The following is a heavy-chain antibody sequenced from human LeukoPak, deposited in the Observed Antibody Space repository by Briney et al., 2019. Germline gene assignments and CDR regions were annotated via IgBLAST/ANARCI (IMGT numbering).Heavy chain of an antibody. CDR1: GFTFSNYG. V-gene: IGHV3-30*18. Sequence: SGGSLRLSCAASGFTFSNYGMHWVRQAPGEGLEWVAVISYDGSNKYYADSVKVRFTISRDNSKNTLYLQMNSLRAEDTAVYYCAKSSITRAFDIWGQGTMVTVSS. CDR2: ISYDGSNK. J-gene: IGHJ3*02. D-gene: IGHD3-10*01. CDR3: AKSSITRAFDI.